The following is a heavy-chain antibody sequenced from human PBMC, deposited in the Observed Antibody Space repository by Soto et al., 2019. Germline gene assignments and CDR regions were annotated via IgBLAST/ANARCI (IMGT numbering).Heavy chain of an antibody. CDR1: GDSVSSNSAA. D-gene: IGHD2-2*01. J-gene: IGHJ4*02. CDR3: ASESPRGYCSSTSCYANDY. CDR2: TYYRSKWSN. Sequence: SQTLSLTCAISGDSVSSNSAAWNWIRQSPARGLEWLGRTYYRSKWSNEYAVSVRSRITISADSSKNQFSLQLDSVTPEDTAVYYCASESPRGYCSSTSCYANDYWGQGTLVTVSS. V-gene: IGHV6-1*01.